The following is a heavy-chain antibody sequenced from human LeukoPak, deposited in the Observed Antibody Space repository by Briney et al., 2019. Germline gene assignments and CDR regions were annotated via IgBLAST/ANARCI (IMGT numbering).Heavy chain of an antibody. D-gene: IGHD6-19*01. J-gene: IGHJ6*02. CDR1: GFTFSSYA. CDR3: AKEGIAVAGPYYHGMDV. CDR2: ISGSGGST. V-gene: IGHV3-23*01. Sequence: GGSLRLSCAASGFTFSSYAMSWVRQAPGKGLEWVSAISGSGGSTYYADSVKGRFTISRDNSKNTLYLQMNSLRAEDTAVYYCAKEGIAVAGPYYHGMDVWGQGTTVTVSS.